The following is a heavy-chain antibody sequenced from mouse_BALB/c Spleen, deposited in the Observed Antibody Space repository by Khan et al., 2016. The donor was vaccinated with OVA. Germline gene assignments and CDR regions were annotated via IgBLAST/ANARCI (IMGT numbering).Heavy chain of an antibody. Sequence: EVELVESGGGFVTPGGSLRLSCAASGFTFSDYYMYWVRQTPEKRLEWVATISDGGSYIFYLDNVKGRFTISRDNAKHHLYLQMSSLKSEDTGMFYCTRGYYGDPFAYWGHGTLVTVFA. J-gene: IGHJ3*01. CDR3: TRGYYGDPFAY. D-gene: IGHD2-13*01. CDR2: ISDGGSYI. V-gene: IGHV5-4*02. CDR1: GFTFSDYY.